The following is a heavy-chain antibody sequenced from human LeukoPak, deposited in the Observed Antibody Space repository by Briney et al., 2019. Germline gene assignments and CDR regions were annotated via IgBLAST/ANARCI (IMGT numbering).Heavy chain of an antibody. Sequence: GGSLRLSCAASGFTFSSYSMSWVRQAPGKGLEWVSVIYSDGSTYYADSVKGRFTISRDNSKNTLYLQMNSLRAEDTAVYYCARVLYILRYFDYWGKGTTVTISS. D-gene: IGHD3-9*01. CDR1: GFTFSSYS. V-gene: IGHV3-53*01. CDR3: ARVLYILRYFDY. J-gene: IGHJ6*04. CDR2: IYSDGST.